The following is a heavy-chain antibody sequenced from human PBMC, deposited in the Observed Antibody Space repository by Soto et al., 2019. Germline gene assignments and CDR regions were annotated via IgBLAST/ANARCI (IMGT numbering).Heavy chain of an antibody. CDR2: ISSNGRFT. J-gene: IGHJ4*02. CDR3: VKDSTSGEWQWLVTTYFDY. V-gene: IGHV3-64D*08. Sequence: GGSLRLSCSASGFTFSSYTMHWVRQAPGKGLEYVSAISSNGRFTYYADSVKGRFTISRDNSKNTLYLQMSSLRAEDTAVYYCVKDSTSGEWQWLVTTYFDYWGQGTLVTVSS. D-gene: IGHD6-19*01. CDR1: GFTFSSYT.